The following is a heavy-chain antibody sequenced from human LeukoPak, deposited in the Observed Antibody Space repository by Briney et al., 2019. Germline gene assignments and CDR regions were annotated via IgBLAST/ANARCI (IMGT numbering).Heavy chain of an antibody. Sequence: GGSLRLSCAASGFTFSSYGMHWVRQAPGKGLEWVAVISYDGSNKYYADSVKGRFTISRDNSKNTLYLQMNSLRAEDTAVYYCAKGNSKAAAGRGVSFDYWGQGTLVTVSS. D-gene: IGHD6-13*01. CDR3: AKGNSKAAAGRGVSFDY. J-gene: IGHJ4*02. CDR1: GFTFSSYG. V-gene: IGHV3-30*18. CDR2: ISYDGSNK.